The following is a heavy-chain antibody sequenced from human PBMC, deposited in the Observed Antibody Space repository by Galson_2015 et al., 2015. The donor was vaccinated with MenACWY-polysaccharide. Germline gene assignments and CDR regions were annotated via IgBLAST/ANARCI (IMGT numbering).Heavy chain of an antibody. V-gene: IGHV3-21*01. CDR1: GFIFSSYS. CDR3: ARVSREFYYDSGDLKQGPFDI. CDR2: ISRSSRYI. J-gene: IGHJ3*02. Sequence: SLRLSCAASGFIFSSYSMTWVRQAPGMELDWVASISRSSRYIYYPDSVKGRFTVSRDNAQNSMYLEMNSLRAEDTAVYYCARVSREFYYDSGDLKQGPFDIWGRGTVLSVSS. D-gene: IGHD3-10*01.